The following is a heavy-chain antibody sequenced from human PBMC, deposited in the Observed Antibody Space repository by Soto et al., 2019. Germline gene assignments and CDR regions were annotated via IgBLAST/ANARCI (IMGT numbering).Heavy chain of an antibody. Sequence: QVQLVQSGAEEKKPGASVKVSCKASGYTFTSCAMHWVRQAPGQRLEWMGWINAGNGNTKYSQKFQGRVTITRDTXXXXXYXXXXXXXXXXXAVYYCAXXXXYYLIDDYWGQGTLVTVSS. CDR1: GYTFTSCA. D-gene: IGHD3-22*01. CDR3: AXXXXYYLIDDY. CDR2: INAGNGNT. V-gene: IGHV1-3*05. J-gene: IGHJ4*02.